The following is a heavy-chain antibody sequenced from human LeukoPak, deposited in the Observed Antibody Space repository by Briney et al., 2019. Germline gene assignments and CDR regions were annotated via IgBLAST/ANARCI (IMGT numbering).Heavy chain of an antibody. D-gene: IGHD4-17*01. V-gene: IGHV4-39*01. CDR3: ARQREAGDYLGYFDY. J-gene: IGHJ4*02. CDR2: IYYSGST. Sequence: PSETLSLTCTVSGGSISSSSYYWGWIRQPPGKGLEWIGSIYYSGSTYYDPSLKSRVTISVDTSKNQFSLKLSSVTAADTAVYYCARQREAGDYLGYFDYWGQGTLVTVSS. CDR1: GGSISSSSYY.